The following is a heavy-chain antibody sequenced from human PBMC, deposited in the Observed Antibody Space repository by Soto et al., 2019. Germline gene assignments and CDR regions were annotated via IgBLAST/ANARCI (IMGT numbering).Heavy chain of an antibody. V-gene: IGHV3-23*01. Sequence: EVQLLESGGGLVQPGGSLRLSCAASGFTFSSYAMSWVRQAPGKGLEWVSAISGSGGSTYYADSVKGRFTISRDNSKNTLYLQMNSLRAEDTAVYYCAKLDRITMIRPYYFDYWGQGTLVTVSS. J-gene: IGHJ4*02. CDR2: ISGSGGST. CDR3: AKLDRITMIRPYYFDY. CDR1: GFTFSSYA. D-gene: IGHD3-22*01.